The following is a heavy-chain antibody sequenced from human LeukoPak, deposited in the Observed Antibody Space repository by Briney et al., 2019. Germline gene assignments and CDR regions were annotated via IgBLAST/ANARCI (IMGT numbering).Heavy chain of an antibody. Sequence: ASVKVSCKASGYTFTSYGITWVRQVAGQGLECLGWVSGHNGNTHYIQKLQGRDTITTDTDTRTAYMEPRSLTSDDTAVYYCARDALYGDSSGYHYWGQGTLVTVSS. V-gene: IGHV1-18*01. J-gene: IGHJ4*02. CDR2: VSGHNGNT. D-gene: IGHD3-22*01. CDR3: ARDALYGDSSGYHY. CDR1: GYTFTSYG.